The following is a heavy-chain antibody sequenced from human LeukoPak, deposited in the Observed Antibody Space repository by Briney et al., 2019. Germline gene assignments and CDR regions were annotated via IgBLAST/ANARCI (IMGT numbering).Heavy chain of an antibody. CDR1: GFIFSSYD. CDR3: ARVTYYYDSSGYYYSWFDP. V-gene: IGHV3-13*01. CDR2: IGTAGDT. D-gene: IGHD3-22*01. J-gene: IGHJ5*02. Sequence: GGSLRLFCGASGFIFSSYDMHWVREARGKGVEWVSAIGTAGDTYYPGSVKGRFTISRENAKNSLYLQMNSLRAEDTAVYYCARVTYYYDSSGYYYSWFDPWGQGTLVTVSS.